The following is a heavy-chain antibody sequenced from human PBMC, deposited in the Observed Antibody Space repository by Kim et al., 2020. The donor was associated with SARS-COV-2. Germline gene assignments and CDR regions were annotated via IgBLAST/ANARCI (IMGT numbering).Heavy chain of an antibody. CDR1: GYTFTSYG. Sequence: ASVKVSCKASGYTFTSYGISWVRQAPGQGLEWMGWISAYNGNTNYAQKLQGRVTMTTDTSTSTAYMELRSLRSDDTAVYYCARALVGAPTQYYFDYWGQGTLVTVSS. CDR2: ISAYNGNT. CDR3: ARALVGAPTQYYFDY. D-gene: IGHD1-26*01. V-gene: IGHV1-18*01. J-gene: IGHJ4*02.